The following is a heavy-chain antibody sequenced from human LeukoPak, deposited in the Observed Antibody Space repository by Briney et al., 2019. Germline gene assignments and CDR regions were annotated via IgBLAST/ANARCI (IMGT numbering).Heavy chain of an antibody. D-gene: IGHD7-27*01. CDR2: INQDGSEK. V-gene: IGHV3-7*01. J-gene: IGHJ4*02. CDR3: ARLDWGSVL. Sequence: QPGGSLRLSCAASGFTFRRYWMSWVRQAPGKGLERVANINQDGSEKYYVDSVRGRFTISRDNAKTSLYLQMNSLRAEDTALYYCARLDWGSVLWGQGTLVTVSS. CDR1: GFTFRRYW.